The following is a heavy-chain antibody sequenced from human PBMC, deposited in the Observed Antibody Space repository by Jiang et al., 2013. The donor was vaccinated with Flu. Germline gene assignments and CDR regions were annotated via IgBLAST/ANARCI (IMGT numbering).Heavy chain of an antibody. Sequence: SGAEVKKPGASVKVSCKAFGLSLSAYYIHWVRQAPGQGLQYMGCIRPGGGGAFYAQKFQGRVTMTRDTSLNTAYMELSDLGSDDTAIYYCAREFADDRRNDYKFFDYWGQGTLVTVSS. CDR3: AREFADDRRNDYKFFDY. V-gene: IGHV1-2*02. CDR1: GLSLSAYY. CDR2: IRPGGGGA. D-gene: IGHD5-24*01. J-gene: IGHJ4*02.